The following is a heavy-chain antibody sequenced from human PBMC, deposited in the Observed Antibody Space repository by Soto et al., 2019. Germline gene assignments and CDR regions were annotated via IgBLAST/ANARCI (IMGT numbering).Heavy chain of an antibody. V-gene: IGHV3-64*01. CDR2: ISSNGRDT. CDR3: AGDYSSGSGREGMDV. CDR1: GFTFSNFP. D-gene: IGHD3-10*01. Sequence: EVQLVESGGGLVQPGGSLRLSCAASGFTFSNFPMYWVRQAPGKGLEYVASISSNGRDTYFPNSVKGRFTISRDNSKNTLWIQMGSREVEEMAVYYCAGDYSSGSGREGMDVWGQGTTVTVSS. J-gene: IGHJ6*02.